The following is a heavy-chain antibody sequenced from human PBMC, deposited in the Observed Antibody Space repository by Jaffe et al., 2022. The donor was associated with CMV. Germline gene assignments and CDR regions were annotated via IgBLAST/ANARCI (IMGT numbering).Heavy chain of an antibody. J-gene: IGHJ5*02. Sequence: QVQLQESGPGLVKPSETLSLTCTVSGGSISSYYWSWIRQPPGKGLEWIGYIYYSGSTNYNPSLKSRVTISVDTSKNQFSLKLSSVTAADTAVYYCAREWIYSGRPFDPWGQGTLVTVSS. CDR1: GGSISSYY. V-gene: IGHV4-59*01. CDR2: IYYSGST. D-gene: IGHD1-26*01. CDR3: AREWIYSGRPFDP.